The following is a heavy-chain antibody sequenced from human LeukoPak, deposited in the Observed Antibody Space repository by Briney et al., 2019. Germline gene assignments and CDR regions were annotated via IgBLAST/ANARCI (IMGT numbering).Heavy chain of an antibody. J-gene: IGHJ4*02. V-gene: IGHV4-59*08. D-gene: IGHD3-3*01. CDR1: GFTFGDYA. CDR3: ARLNYDFWSGKGVDY. Sequence: GSLRLSCTASGFTFGDYAMSWVRQAPGKGLEWIGYISYSGSTNFNPSLKSRVTISVDTSKNQFSLKLSSVTAADTAVYYCARLNYDFWSGKGVDYWGQGTLVTVSS. CDR2: ISYSGST.